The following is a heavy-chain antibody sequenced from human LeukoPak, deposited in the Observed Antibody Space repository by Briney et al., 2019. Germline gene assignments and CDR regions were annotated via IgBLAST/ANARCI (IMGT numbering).Heavy chain of an antibody. CDR3: ARQDFFYGMDV. Sequence: SETLSLTCTVSGGSISSYYWSWVRQPPGKGLEWIGYIYYSGSTNYNPSLKSRVTISVDTSKNQFSLKLSSVTAADTAVYYCARQDFFYGMDVWGQGTTVTVSS. CDR1: GGSISSYY. D-gene: IGHD2/OR15-2a*01. J-gene: IGHJ6*02. V-gene: IGHV4-59*08. CDR2: IYYSGST.